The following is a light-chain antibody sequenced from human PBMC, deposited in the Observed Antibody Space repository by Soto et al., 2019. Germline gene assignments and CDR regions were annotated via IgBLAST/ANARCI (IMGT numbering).Light chain of an antibody. CDR2: GAS. J-gene: IGKJ1*01. Sequence: EIVLTQSPGTLSLSPRERATLSCRASQSVANAYLAWYQHKVGQSPRLLIYGASNRAPGIPDRFSVSGSGTDFTLTISRLESVDFAVYYCQHYAVSPRTFGQGTHVEVK. V-gene: IGKV3-20*01. CDR1: QSVANAY. CDR3: QHYAVSPRT.